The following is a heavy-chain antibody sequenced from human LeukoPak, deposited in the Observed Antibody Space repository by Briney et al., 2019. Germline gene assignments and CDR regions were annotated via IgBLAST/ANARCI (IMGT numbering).Heavy chain of an antibody. CDR3: ARDRTVTKALYYYYGMDV. V-gene: IGHV4-34*01. D-gene: IGHD4-17*01. Sequence: SETLSLTCAVYGGPFSGYYWSWIRQPPGKGLEWIGEINHSGSTNYNPSLKSRVTISVDTSKNQFSLKLSSVTAADTAVYYCARDRTVTKALYYYYGMDVWGQGTTVTVSS. CDR2: INHSGST. J-gene: IGHJ6*02. CDR1: GGPFSGYY.